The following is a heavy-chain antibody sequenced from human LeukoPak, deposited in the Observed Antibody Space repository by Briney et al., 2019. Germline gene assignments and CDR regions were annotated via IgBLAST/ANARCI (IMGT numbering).Heavy chain of an antibody. CDR3: ARAFSSGGSGTGWYFFYGFDV. Sequence: PGGSLRLSCDASGFTVSSKYMSWVRQSPRKGLEWVAVVFGGENTYYAESAKGRFIISRDDSKNTVFLQMNNLRAEDTGVYYCARAFSSGGSGTGWYFFYGFDVWGQGTPVTVSS. V-gene: IGHV3-66*01. D-gene: IGHD6-19*01. CDR2: VFGGENT. CDR1: GFTVSSKY. J-gene: IGHJ6*02.